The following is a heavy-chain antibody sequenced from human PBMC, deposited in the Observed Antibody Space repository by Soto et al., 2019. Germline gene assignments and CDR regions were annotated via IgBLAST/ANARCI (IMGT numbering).Heavy chain of an antibody. CDR2: ISSSSSYI. J-gene: IGHJ6*02. Sequence: GGSLRLSCAASGFTFSSYSMNWVRQAPGKGLEWVSSISSSSSYIYYADSVKGRFTISRDNAKNSLYLQMNSLRAEDTAVYYCASFLVEMATITDYYYGMDVWGQGTTVTVSS. CDR3: ASFLVEMATITDYYYGMDV. V-gene: IGHV3-21*01. CDR1: GFTFSSYS. D-gene: IGHD5-12*01.